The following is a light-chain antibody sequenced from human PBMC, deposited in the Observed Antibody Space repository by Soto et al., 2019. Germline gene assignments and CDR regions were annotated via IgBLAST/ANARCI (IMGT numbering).Light chain of an antibody. CDR1: QSVSSY. Sequence: EIVLTQSPATLSLSPGERATLSCRASQSVSSYLAWYQQKPGQAPRLLIYDASNRATGSPARFSGSGSGTDFTLTISSLEPEDFAVYYCQQRSNWPQLGPLTFGGGTKVEIK. CDR3: QQRSNWPQLGPLT. J-gene: IGKJ4*01. CDR2: DAS. V-gene: IGKV3-11*01.